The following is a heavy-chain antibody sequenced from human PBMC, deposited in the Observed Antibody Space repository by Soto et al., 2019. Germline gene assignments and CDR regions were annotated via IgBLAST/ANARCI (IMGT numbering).Heavy chain of an antibody. CDR2: ISYDGSNK. CDR1: GFTFSSYA. CDR3: GGDRKFVVVAAETLEV. D-gene: IGHD2-15*01. J-gene: IGHJ6*02. Sequence: GGSLRLSCAASGFTFSSYAMHWVRQAPGKGLEWVAVISYDGSNKYYADSVKGRFTISRDNSKNTLYLQMNSLRAEDTAVYYCGGDRKFVVVAAETLEVWGRGTT. V-gene: IGHV3-30-3*01.